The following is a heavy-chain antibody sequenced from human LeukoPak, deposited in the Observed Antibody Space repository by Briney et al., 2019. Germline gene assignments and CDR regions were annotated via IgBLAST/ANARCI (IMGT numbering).Heavy chain of an antibody. CDR2: ISSSGSSI. CDR1: GFTFSSYD. Sequence: GGSLRLSCAASGFTFSSYDVNWVRQAPGKGLEGVSYISSSGSSIYYADSVKGRFTISRDNAKTSLDLQMNSRRAEDTAVYYCSELGITMIGGVWGKGTTVTISS. D-gene: IGHD3-10*02. V-gene: IGHV3-48*03. CDR3: SELGITMIGGV. J-gene: IGHJ6*04.